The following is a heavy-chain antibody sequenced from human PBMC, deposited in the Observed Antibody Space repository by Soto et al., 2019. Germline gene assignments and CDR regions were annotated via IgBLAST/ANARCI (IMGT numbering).Heavy chain of an antibody. D-gene: IGHD2-2*01. Sequence: GESLKISCKGSGYSFTSYWISWVRQMPGKGLEWMGRIDPSDSYTNYSPSFQGHVTISADKSISTAYLQWSSLKASDTAMYYCARETPTLGYCSSTSRQGFYYYGMDVWGQGTTVTVSS. V-gene: IGHV5-10-1*01. CDR3: ARETPTLGYCSSTSRQGFYYYGMDV. CDR1: GYSFTSYW. J-gene: IGHJ6*02. CDR2: IDPSDSYT.